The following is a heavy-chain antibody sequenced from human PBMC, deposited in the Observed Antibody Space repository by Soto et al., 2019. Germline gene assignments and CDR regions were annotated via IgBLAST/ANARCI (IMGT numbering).Heavy chain of an antibody. D-gene: IGHD6-6*01. J-gene: IGHJ4*02. CDR1: GFTFSSYW. V-gene: IGHV3-7*05. CDR3: ATSRTFDY. CDR2: INQDGSAK. Sequence: GGSLRLSCTASGFTFSSYWMNWVRQAPGKGLEWVANINQDGSAKYYVDSVKGRFTISRDNAKNSLYLQMNSLRVDDAALYYCATSRTFDYWGQGTLVTGSS.